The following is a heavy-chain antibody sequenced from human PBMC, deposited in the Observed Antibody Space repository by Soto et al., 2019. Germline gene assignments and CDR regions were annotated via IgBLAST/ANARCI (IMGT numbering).Heavy chain of an antibody. Sequence: SETLSLTCTVSGGSVSSGSYYWSWTRQPPGKGLEWIGYIYYSGSTNYNPSLKSRVTISVDTSKNQFSLKLSSVTAADTAVYYCARDCVGTYYYDSSGYPNWFDPWGQGTLVTVSS. CDR1: GGSVSSGSYY. CDR3: ARDCVGTYYYDSSGYPNWFDP. CDR2: IYYSGST. J-gene: IGHJ5*02. V-gene: IGHV4-61*01. D-gene: IGHD3-22*01.